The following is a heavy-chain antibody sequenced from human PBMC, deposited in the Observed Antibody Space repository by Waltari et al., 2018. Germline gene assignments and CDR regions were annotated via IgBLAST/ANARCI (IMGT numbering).Heavy chain of an antibody. J-gene: IGHJ4*02. CDR3: AKQSPSYTRGWYPLES. D-gene: IGHD6-19*01. V-gene: IGHV3-53*01. CDR1: GFTVRPNF. CDR2: IYSGGNT. Sequence: EVQLVASGGNLIQPGGSLRLSCAASGFTVRPNFTSWVRQAPGKGLEWVSIIYSGGNTYYAGSVKGRFTISRDNYKNMVYLEMNSLRAEDTAVYYCAKQSPSYTRGWYPLESWGPGTLVTVSP.